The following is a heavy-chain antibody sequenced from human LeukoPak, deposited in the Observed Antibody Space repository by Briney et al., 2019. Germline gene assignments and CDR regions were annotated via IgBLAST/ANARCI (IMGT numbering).Heavy chain of an antibody. CDR3: ARDPSTVTTRAFWFDP. CDR2: ISSSGSTI. CDR1: GFTFSDYY. V-gene: IGHV3-11*01. D-gene: IGHD4-17*01. Sequence: GGSLRLSCAASGFTFSDYYMSWIRQAPGKGLEWVSYISSSGSTIYYADSVKGRFTISRDNAKNSLYLQMNSLRAEDTAVYYCARDPSTVTTRAFWFDPWGQGTLVTVSS. J-gene: IGHJ5*02.